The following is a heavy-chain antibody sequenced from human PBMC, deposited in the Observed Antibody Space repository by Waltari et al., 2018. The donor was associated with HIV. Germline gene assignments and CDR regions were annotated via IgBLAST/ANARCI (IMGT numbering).Heavy chain of an antibody. CDR2: INPNSGGT. CDR3: ARDEAQVLRAMGY. V-gene: IGHV1-2*02. J-gene: IGHJ4*02. Sequence: QVQLVQSGAEVKRPGASVKVSCKPSGYTFTGHHMPWGRAAPGQGLEWMGWINPNSGGTNYAQKFQGRVTMTRDTSISTAYMELSRLRSDDTAVYYCARDEAQVLRAMGYWGQGTLVTVSS. D-gene: IGHD3-16*01. CDR1: GYTFTGHH.